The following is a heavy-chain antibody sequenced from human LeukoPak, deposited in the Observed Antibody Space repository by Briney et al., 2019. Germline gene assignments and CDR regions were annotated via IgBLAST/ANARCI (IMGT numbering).Heavy chain of an antibody. CDR2: ISGSGGST. Sequence: GGSLRLSRAASGFILSSYAMSWVRQAPGKGLEWVSAISGSGGSTYYADSVKGRFTISRHNYKNTLYLQMNSLRTEDTAVYYCAKDSIVGATTIDDYFDYWGQGTLVTVSS. CDR3: AKDSIVGATTIDDYFDY. CDR1: GFILSSYA. J-gene: IGHJ4*02. V-gene: IGHV3-23*01. D-gene: IGHD1-26*01.